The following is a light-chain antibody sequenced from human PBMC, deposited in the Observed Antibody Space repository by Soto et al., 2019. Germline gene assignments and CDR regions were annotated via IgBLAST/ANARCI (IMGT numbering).Light chain of an antibody. V-gene: IGKV1-39*01. CDR2: AAS. J-gene: IGKJ1*01. Sequence: DIPMTQSPSSLSASVGDRVTITCRASQSINNYLHWYQQKSGRAPKLLIYAASSLQSEVPSRFSGSGSGTDFTLTISSLQPEDFATYYCQQSYSSPWTFGQGTKVEMK. CDR3: QQSYSSPWT. CDR1: QSINNY.